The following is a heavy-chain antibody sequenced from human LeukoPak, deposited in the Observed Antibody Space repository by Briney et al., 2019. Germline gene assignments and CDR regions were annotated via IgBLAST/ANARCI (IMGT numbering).Heavy chain of an antibody. Sequence: GGALRLSFPSSGFTFSSYEMNWVGPPPAKGLAWVSYISSIGRTIYYADSVKGRFTNSRENAKNSLYLQMNSLRAEDTAVYYCAELGITMIGGVWGKGTSVTVSS. CDR2: ISSIGRTI. J-gene: IGHJ6*04. CDR3: AELGITMIGGV. V-gene: IGHV3-48*03. D-gene: IGHD3-10*02. CDR1: GFTFSSYE.